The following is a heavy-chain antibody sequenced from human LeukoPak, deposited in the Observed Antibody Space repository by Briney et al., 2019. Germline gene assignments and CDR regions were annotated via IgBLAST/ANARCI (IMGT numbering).Heavy chain of an antibody. CDR3: AREDPGHWSRRAFDI. V-gene: IGHV3-53*01. CDR2: IYGGGST. CDR1: GFTVSSNY. D-gene: IGHD2-8*02. J-gene: IGHJ3*02. Sequence: GSLRLSYAASGFTVSSNYMSWVRQAPGKGLEWVSVIYGGGSTYYADSVKGRFTISRDNSKNTLYLQMNSLSAEDTAVYYCAREDPGHWSRRAFDIWGQGTVVTVTS.